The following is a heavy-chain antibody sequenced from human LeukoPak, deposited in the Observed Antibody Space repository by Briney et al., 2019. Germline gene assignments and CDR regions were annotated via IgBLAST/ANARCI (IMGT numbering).Heavy chain of an antibody. CDR3: ARKDAGPSSFDY. Sequence: PGGSLRLSCAASGFTFSSYGMHWVRQAPGKGLEWVAVTSSDGNNKYYADSVKGRFTISRDNSKNTLYLQMSSLTSDDTAIYYCARKDAGPSSFDYWGQGSLVTVSS. CDR2: TSSDGNNK. CDR1: GFTFSSYG. J-gene: IGHJ4*02. V-gene: IGHV3-30*03.